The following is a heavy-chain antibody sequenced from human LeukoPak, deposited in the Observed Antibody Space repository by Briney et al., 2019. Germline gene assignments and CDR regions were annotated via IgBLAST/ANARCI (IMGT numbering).Heavy chain of an antibody. CDR2: MNPNSGNT. CDR1: GYTFTSYD. D-gene: IGHD5-12*01. CDR3: ARGLGGYQPLNWFDP. V-gene: IGHV1-8*01. J-gene: IGHJ5*02. Sequence: DXVKVSCKASGYTFTSYDINWVRQAPGQGLEWMGWMNPNSGNTGYAQKFQGRVTMTRNTSISTAYMELSSLRSEDTAVYYCARGLGGYQPLNWFDPWGQGTLVTVSS.